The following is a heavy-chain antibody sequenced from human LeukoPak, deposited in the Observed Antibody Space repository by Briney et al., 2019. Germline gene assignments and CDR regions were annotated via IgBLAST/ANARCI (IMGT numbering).Heavy chain of an antibody. Sequence: GGSLRLSCAASGFTFSDYYMSWIRQAPGKGLEWVSYISSSGSTIYYADSVKGRFTISRDNAKNSLYLQMNSLRAEDTAVYYCARDAPLIVGATSGRYYYGMDVWGQGTTVTVSS. D-gene: IGHD1-26*01. CDR1: GFTFSDYY. V-gene: IGHV3-11*04. CDR3: ARDAPLIVGATSGRYYYGMDV. J-gene: IGHJ6*02. CDR2: ISSSGSTI.